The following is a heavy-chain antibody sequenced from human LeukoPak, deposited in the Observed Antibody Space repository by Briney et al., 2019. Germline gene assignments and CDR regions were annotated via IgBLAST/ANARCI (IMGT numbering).Heavy chain of an antibody. CDR2: IYWNDDK. CDR3: AHRLGDYDFWSGYYLEGGWFDP. D-gene: IGHD3-3*01. CDR1: GFSLRTRGGG. J-gene: IGHJ5*02. V-gene: IGHV2-5*01. Sequence: SGPTLVKPTQTLTLTCTFSGFSLRTRGGGVGWIRQPPGKALEWLSFIYWNDDKRYSSSLKSRLTITKDTSKNQVVLTMTNMDPVDTATYYCAHRLGDYDFWSGYYLEGGWFDPWGQGTLVTVSS.